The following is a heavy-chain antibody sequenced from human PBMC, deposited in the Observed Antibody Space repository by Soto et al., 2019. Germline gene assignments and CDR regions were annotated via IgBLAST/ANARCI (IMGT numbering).Heavy chain of an antibody. Sequence: SETLSLTCAVYGGSFSGYYWSWIRQPPGKGLEWIGEINHSGSTNYNPSLKSRVTISVDTSKNQFSLKLSSVTAADTAVYYCARDMGVFWSGYPEGGFDYWGQGTPVTVSS. J-gene: IGHJ4*02. CDR2: INHSGST. CDR1: GGSFSGYY. CDR3: ARDMGVFWSGYPEGGFDY. V-gene: IGHV4-34*01. D-gene: IGHD3-3*01.